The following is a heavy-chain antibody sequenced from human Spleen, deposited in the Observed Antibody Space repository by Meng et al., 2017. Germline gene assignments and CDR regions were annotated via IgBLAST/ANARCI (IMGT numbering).Heavy chain of an antibody. V-gene: IGHV3-NL1*01. CDR1: GFTFSRHA. J-gene: IGHJ4*01. Sequence: LSLTCAASGFTFSRHAMHWVRQAPGKGLEWVSSISGSSQTPYYADSVKGRFAISRGNSGNTVYLELNRLRPEDTAVYYCAREGLYSSGRCGFFDYWGQGTLVTVSS. CDR3: AREGLYSSGRCGFFDY. CDR2: ISGSSQTP. D-gene: IGHD6-19*01.